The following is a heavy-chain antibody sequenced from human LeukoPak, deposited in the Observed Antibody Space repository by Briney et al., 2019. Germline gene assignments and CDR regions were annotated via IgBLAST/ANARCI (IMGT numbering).Heavy chain of an antibody. CDR1: GFTFSSYS. D-gene: IGHD3-10*01. V-gene: IGHV3-48*01. Sequence: GGSLRLSCAASGFTFSSYSMNWVRQAPGKGLEWVSLISIAGSTNYADSVKGRFTISRDNAKNSLYLQMNSPRAEDTAVYYCARDSEVLLWSGEPGGFDYWGQGTLVTVSS. J-gene: IGHJ4*02. CDR2: ISIAGST. CDR3: ARDSEVLLWSGEPGGFDY.